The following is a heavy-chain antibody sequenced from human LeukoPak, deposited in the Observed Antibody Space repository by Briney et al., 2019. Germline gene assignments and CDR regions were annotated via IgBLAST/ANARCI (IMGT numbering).Heavy chain of an antibody. Sequence: GESLKISCKGSGYIFTSHWIAWVRQMPGKGLEWMGMIYPGDSDTRYSPSFQGQVTISADKSSSTASLQWNSLKASDTAMYYCARPPGGTMVRAVLEAQPYFEYWGQGTLVTVSS. J-gene: IGHJ4*02. V-gene: IGHV5-51*01. D-gene: IGHD3-10*01. CDR3: ARPPGGTMVRAVLEAQPYFEY. CDR1: GYIFTSHW. CDR2: IYPGDSDT.